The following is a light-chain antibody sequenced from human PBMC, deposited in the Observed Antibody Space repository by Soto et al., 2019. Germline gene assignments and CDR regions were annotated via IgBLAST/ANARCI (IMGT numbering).Light chain of an antibody. Sequence: EIVLTQSPGTLSLSPGERGTLSCRASQSVSSNFLAWYQQKPGQAPRLLIFDASTRATGIPDRCTGSGSGTDFTLTISRLEPEDFAVYYCHHYGRSSIFTFGPGTTVDIK. CDR1: QSVSSNF. J-gene: IGKJ3*01. V-gene: IGKV3-20*01. CDR2: DAS. CDR3: HHYGRSSIFT.